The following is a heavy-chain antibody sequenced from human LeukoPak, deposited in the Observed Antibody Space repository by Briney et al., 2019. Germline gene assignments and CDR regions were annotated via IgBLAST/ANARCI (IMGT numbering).Heavy chain of an antibody. V-gene: IGHV1-69*10. CDR3: AREKANWFDP. J-gene: IGHJ5*02. Sequence: ASVKVSCKGSGGTFTSYAISWVGQAQGQGKEWKGGIIPIFGIANYEQKFQGRVTITADKSTSSAYLQLSSLRSEDTAVYSCAREKANWFDPWGQATLVTVSS. CDR1: GGTFTSYA. CDR2: IIPIFGIA.